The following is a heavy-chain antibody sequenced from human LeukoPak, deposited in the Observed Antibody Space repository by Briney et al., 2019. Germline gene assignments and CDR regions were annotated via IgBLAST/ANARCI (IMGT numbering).Heavy chain of an antibody. CDR3: ARDNSIVVANVYFDL. CDR1: GYTFTGYY. J-gene: IGHJ2*01. V-gene: IGHV1-2*02. Sequence: ASVKVSCKASGYTFTGYYMHWVRQAPGQGLEWMGWINPNSGGTNYAQKFQGRVTMTRDTSISTAYMELSRLRSDDTAVYYCARDNSIVVANVYFDLWGRGTLVTVSS. CDR2: INPNSGGT. D-gene: IGHD3-22*01.